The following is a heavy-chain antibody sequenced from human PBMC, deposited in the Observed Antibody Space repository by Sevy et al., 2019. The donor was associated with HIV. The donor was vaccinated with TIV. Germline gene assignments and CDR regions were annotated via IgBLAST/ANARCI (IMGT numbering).Heavy chain of an antibody. V-gene: IGHV3-66*01. CDR1: GFPVSSNY. D-gene: IGHD5-18*01. Sequence: GGSLRLSCAASGFPVSSNYMSWVRQAPGKGLEWVSVIYSDGSTYHADSVKGRFTISRANSKNTLYLQMNSLRVEDTAVYYCARGKSGYGYGLDYWGQGTLVTVSS. CDR2: IYSDGST. CDR3: ARGKSGYGYGLDY. J-gene: IGHJ4*02.